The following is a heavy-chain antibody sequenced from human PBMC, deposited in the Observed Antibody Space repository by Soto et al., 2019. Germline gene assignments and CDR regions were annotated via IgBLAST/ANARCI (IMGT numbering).Heavy chain of an antibody. Sequence: QVQLVQSGAEVKKPGASVKLSCRTSGYTFTHYYIHWVRQAPGQGLEWLAIINPSSGSTNYALDFLSSFTLPMDTSTTTVYMEFSGLRAKNTAIFYCARDLAAGDYWGQGTLVTVSS. D-gene: IGHD6-13*01. CDR3: ARDLAAGDY. CDR1: GYTFTHYY. V-gene: IGHV1-46*01. J-gene: IGHJ4*02. CDR2: INPSSGST.